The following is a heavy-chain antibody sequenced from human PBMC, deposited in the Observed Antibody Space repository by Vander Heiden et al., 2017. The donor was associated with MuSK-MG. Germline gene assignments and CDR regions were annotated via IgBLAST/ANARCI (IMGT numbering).Heavy chain of an antibody. Sequence: QVQLQQWGAGLLKPSETLSLTCAVYGGSFSGSYWSWIRQPPGKGLEWIGEINHSGSTNYNPSLKRRVTISVDTSKNQFSLKLSSVTAAETAVYYCARGRSYGALTRYYYYGMDVWGQGTTVTVSS. D-gene: IGHD4-17*01. V-gene: IGHV4-34*01. J-gene: IGHJ6*02. CDR1: GGSFSGSY. CDR3: ARGRSYGALTRYYYYGMDV. CDR2: INHSGST.